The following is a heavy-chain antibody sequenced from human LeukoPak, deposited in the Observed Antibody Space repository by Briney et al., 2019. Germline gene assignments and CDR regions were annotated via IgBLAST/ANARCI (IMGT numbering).Heavy chain of an antibody. J-gene: IGHJ4*02. CDR3: ARGGSGSSFDY. CDR1: GGSISSYY. V-gene: IGHV4-59*12. Sequence: SETLSLTCTVSGGSISSYYWSWIRQPPGKGLEWIGYIYYTGNTNSNPSLKSRVTLSVDTSKDKFSLKLTSVTAADTAVYYCARGGSGSSFDYWGQGTLVTVSS. D-gene: IGHD3-10*01. CDR2: IYYTGNT.